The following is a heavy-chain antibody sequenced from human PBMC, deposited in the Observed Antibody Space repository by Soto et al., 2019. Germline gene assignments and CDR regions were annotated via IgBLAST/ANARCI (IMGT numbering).Heavy chain of an antibody. D-gene: IGHD2-15*01. CDR2: INHSGST. J-gene: IGHJ4*02. Sequence: LSLTCAVYGGSFSGYYWSWIRQPPGKGLEWIGEINHSGSTNYNPSLKSRVTISVDTSKNQFSLKLSSVTAADTAVYYCAREACSRSWYVDYWGQGTPVTVSS. CDR1: GGSFSGYY. CDR3: AREACSRSWYVDY. V-gene: IGHV4-34*01.